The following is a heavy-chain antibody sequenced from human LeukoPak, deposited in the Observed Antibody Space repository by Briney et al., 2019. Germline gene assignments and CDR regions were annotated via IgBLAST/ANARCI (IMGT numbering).Heavy chain of an antibody. V-gene: IGHV3-23*01. CDR3: ANEVRPNDY. CDR2: ISRSGDDT. D-gene: IGHD1-1*01. CDR1: GLTLSSRA. Sequence: RPGGSLRLSCGVSGLTLSSRAMCWVRQAPGKGLEWVSSISRSGDDTYYADSVRGRFTISKDTSRNTLYLQMDSLRADDTAVYYCANEVRPNDYWGQGTLVTVSS. J-gene: IGHJ4*02.